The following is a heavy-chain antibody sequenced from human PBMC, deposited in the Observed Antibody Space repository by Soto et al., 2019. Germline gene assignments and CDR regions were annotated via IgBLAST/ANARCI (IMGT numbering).Heavy chain of an antibody. CDR1: GYSFTSYW. CDR2: IYPGDSDT. Sequence: GESLKISCNGSGYSFTSYWIGWVRQMPGKGLEWMGIIYPGDSDTRYSPSFQGQVTISADKSVSTAYLQWSSLKASDTAMYYCARRDYDFWSGLFGGMDVWGQGTKVTVYS. J-gene: IGHJ6*02. CDR3: ARRDYDFWSGLFGGMDV. D-gene: IGHD3-3*01. V-gene: IGHV5-51*01.